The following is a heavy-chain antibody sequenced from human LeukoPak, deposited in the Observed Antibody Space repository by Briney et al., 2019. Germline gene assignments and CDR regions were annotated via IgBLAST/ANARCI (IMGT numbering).Heavy chain of an antibody. CDR1: GFTFSNYG. V-gene: IGHV3-30*02. J-gene: IGHJ3*02. D-gene: IGHD5-24*01. CDR2: IRHHGGNV. Sequence: GGSLRLSCGASGFTFSNYGMHWVRQAPGKGLEWVAFIRHHGGNVYYADSVKGRFTISRENSKNTLYLQMNSLRAEDTAVYYCAKDGERATITGDAAFDIWGQGTMVTVS. CDR3: AKDGERATITGDAAFDI.